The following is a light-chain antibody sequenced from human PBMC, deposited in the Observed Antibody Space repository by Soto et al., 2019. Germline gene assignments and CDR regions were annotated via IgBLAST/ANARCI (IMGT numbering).Light chain of an antibody. Sequence: DVVLTQSPLSLPVTLGQPASISCRSSQSLQYSDGNTYLHWFQQRPGQSPRRLIYLVSNRDSGVPDRFSGSWSGTDFTLRISRVEAEDVGVYYCMQSAYWPPYTFGQWTKLEIK. CDR2: LVS. CDR3: MQSAYWPPYT. CDR1: QSLQYSDGNTY. V-gene: IGKV2-30*01. J-gene: IGKJ2*01.